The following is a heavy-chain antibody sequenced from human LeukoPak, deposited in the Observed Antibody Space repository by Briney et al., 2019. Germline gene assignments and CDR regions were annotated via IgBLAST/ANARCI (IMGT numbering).Heavy chain of an antibody. D-gene: IGHD3-22*01. Sequence: SETLSLTCTVSGGSISSGSYYWSWIRQPAGKGLEWIGRIYTRGSTNYNPSLKSRVTISVDTSKNQFSLKLSSVTAADTAVYYCARYYYDSSGYFPSYYYYYMDVWGKGTTVTISS. CDR3: ARYYYDSSGYFPSYYYYYMDV. V-gene: IGHV4-61*02. CDR2: IYTRGST. J-gene: IGHJ6*03. CDR1: GGSISSGSYY.